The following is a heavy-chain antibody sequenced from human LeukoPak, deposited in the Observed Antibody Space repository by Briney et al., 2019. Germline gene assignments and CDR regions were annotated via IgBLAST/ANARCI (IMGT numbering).Heavy chain of an antibody. CDR2: IYYSGST. CDR1: GGSISSSSYY. V-gene: IGHV4-39*07. J-gene: IGHJ4*02. Sequence: SETLSLTCTVSGGSISSSSYYWGWIRQPPGKGLEWSGSIYYSGSTYYNPSLKSRVTISVDTSKNQFSLKLSSVTAADTAVYYCARGTYYYGSGSYYYFDYWGQGTLVTVSS. CDR3: ARGTYYYGSGSYYYFDY. D-gene: IGHD3-10*01.